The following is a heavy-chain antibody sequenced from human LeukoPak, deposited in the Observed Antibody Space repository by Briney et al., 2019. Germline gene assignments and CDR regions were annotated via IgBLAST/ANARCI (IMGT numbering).Heavy chain of an antibody. V-gene: IGHV1-18*01. CDR2: ISGYNGNT. D-gene: IGHD2-2*01. CDR3: ARTCSGSSCYVIY. J-gene: IGHJ4*02. CDR1: GYTFSNYG. Sequence: ASVKVSCKASGYTFSNYGITWVRQAPGQGLEWMGWISGYNGNTNYAQKFQGRVPMTTETSTSTAYMELRSLRSDDTAVYYCARTCSGSSCYVIYWGQGTLLTVSS.